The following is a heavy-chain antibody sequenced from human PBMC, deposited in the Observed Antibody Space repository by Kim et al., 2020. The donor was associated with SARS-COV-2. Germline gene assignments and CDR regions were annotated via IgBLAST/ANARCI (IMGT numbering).Heavy chain of an antibody. Sequence: GGSLRLSCAASGFSFSRQWMCWVLRAPGKGLEWVATITPDGSVKFYVDSLKGRFTISRDNAKDSVFLQMNSLTVGDTAVYYCARGALDLWGQGTLVTVSS. CDR3: ARGALDL. J-gene: IGHJ5*02. CDR2: ITPDGSVK. CDR1: GFSFSRQW. V-gene: IGHV3-7*01. D-gene: IGHD3-16*01.